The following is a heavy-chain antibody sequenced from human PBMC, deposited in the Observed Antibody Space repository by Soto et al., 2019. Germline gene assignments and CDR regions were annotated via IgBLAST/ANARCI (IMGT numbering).Heavy chain of an antibody. CDR1: GYTFTGYY. CDR2: INPNSGGT. CDR3: ARDHYYDSSGYYYYYYGMDV. D-gene: IGHD3-22*01. V-gene: IGHV1-2*02. J-gene: IGHJ6*02. Sequence: QVQLVQSGAEVKKPGASVKVSCKASGYTFTGYYMHWVRQAPGQGLEWMGWINPNSGGTNYAQKFQGRVTMTRDTSISTAYMELSRLRSDDTAVYYCARDHYYDSSGYYYYYYGMDVWGQGTTVTVSS.